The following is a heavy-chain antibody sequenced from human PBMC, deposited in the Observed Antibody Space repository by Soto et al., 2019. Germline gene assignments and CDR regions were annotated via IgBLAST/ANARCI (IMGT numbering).Heavy chain of an antibody. V-gene: IGHV3-13*05. CDR3: ARSPSGSFPSGNAFDL. J-gene: IGHJ3*01. Sequence: LRLSCAASGFTFSTYDMFWVRQGTGKGLEWVSAIGTKADPFYPDSVKGRFTISRENAKNSLYLQMNSLRVGDTAVYYCARSPSGSFPSGNAFDLWGQGTMVTV. D-gene: IGHD1-26*01. CDR1: GFTFSTYD. CDR2: IGTKADP.